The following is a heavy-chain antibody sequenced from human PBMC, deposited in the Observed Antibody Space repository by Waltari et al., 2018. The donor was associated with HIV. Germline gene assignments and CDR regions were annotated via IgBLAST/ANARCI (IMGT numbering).Heavy chain of an antibody. Sequence: EVQLVESGGGPVKPGESLRPSCVTSGFIFNTYSMNWVRQAPGKGPEWVSSISSSGNFKHYADSVKGRFTISRDNAENSLYLQMNGLRAEDTAIYYCARDSRGSTWSLNWFDPWGQGTLVTVSS. CDR3: ARDSRGSTWSLNWFDP. D-gene: IGHD6-6*01. CDR2: ISSSGNFK. V-gene: IGHV3-21*02. J-gene: IGHJ5*02. CDR1: GFIFNTYS.